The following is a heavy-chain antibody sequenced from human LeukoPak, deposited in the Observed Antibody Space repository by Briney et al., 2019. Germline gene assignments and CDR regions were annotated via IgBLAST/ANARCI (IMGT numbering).Heavy chain of an antibody. CDR2: ISSSSSYI. Sequence: GGSLRLSCAASGFTFSSYSMNWVRQAPGKGLEWVSSISSSSSYIYYADSVKGRFTISRDNAKNSLYLQMNSLRAEDTAVYYCARDNLLWFGELLPIDYWGQGTLVTVSS. CDR3: ARDNLLWFGELLPIDY. J-gene: IGHJ4*02. CDR1: GFTFSSYS. D-gene: IGHD3-10*01. V-gene: IGHV3-21*01.